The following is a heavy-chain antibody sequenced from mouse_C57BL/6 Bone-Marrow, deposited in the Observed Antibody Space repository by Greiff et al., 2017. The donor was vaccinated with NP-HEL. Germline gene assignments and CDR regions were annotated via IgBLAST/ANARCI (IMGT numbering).Heavy chain of an antibody. V-gene: IGHV1-15*01. Sequence: VHLVESGAELVRPGASVTLSCKASGYTFTDYEMHWVKQTPVHGLEWIGAIDPETGGTAYNQKFKGKAILTADKSSSTAYMELRSLTSEDSAVYYCTRGEDYGSSYLYYFDYWGQGTTLTVSS. CDR2: IDPETGGT. CDR3: TRGEDYGSSYLYYFDY. D-gene: IGHD1-1*01. J-gene: IGHJ2*01. CDR1: GYTFTDYE.